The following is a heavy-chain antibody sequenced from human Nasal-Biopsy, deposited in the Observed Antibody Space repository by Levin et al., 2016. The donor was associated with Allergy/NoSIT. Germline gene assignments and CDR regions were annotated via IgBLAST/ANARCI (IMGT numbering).Heavy chain of an antibody. J-gene: IGHJ5*02. CDR1: GFTFDDYA. D-gene: IGHD3-10*01. Sequence: GGSLRLSCAASGFTFDDYAMHWVRRAPGKGLEWVSGISWNSGNMGYAESVKGRFTISRDNAKNSLYLEMNNLRPEDTAFYYCTKDSWRNYHGSGNPYASGSPIVNWFDPWGQGTLVTVSS. CDR3: TKDSWRNYHGSGNPYASGSPIVNWFDP. CDR2: ISWNSGNM. V-gene: IGHV3-9*01.